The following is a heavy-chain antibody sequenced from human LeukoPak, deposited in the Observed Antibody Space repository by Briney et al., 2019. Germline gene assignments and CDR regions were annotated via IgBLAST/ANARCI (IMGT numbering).Heavy chain of an antibody. CDR3: ARHHSEEVGPYFDY. Sequence: SETLSLTCTVSGGSISSNTQYWSRIRQPPGKGPEWLGSIYYSGSTYYNPSLKSRVTISADTSKNQFSLKLSSVTAADTALYYCARHHSEEVGPYFDYWGQGILVTVSS. D-gene: IGHD4-11*01. J-gene: IGHJ4*02. CDR1: GGSISSNTQY. CDR2: IYYSGST. V-gene: IGHV4-39*01.